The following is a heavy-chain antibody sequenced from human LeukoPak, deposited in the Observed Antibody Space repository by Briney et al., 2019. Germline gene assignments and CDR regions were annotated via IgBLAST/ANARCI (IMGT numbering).Heavy chain of an antibody. CDR3: ARGNDSPYDHTFDY. V-gene: IGHV3-7*03. D-gene: IGHD1-1*01. J-gene: IGHJ4*02. CDR1: GLRFGSYW. Sequence: GGSLRLSCAASGLRFGSYWMNWVRQAPGKGLEWVANMNQDGSEKNYVDSVKGRFTISRDNTKNSLFLQMDSLRAEDTACSYCARGNDSPYDHTFDYWPGNPGHRLL. CDR2: MNQDGSEK.